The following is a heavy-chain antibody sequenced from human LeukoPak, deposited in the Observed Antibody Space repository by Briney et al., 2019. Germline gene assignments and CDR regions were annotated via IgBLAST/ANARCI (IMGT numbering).Heavy chain of an antibody. CDR1: GYTFTGYY. V-gene: IGHV1-2*02. Sequence: GASVKVSCKASGYTFTGYYIHWVRQAPGQGLEWMGWIKPNSGDTNYAQKFQGRATMARDTSISTAYMELIRLRSDDTAVYYCAKDRATRVGVSTDDYYYYYMDVWGEGTTVTVSS. J-gene: IGHJ6*03. D-gene: IGHD1-26*01. CDR2: IKPNSGDT. CDR3: AKDRATRVGVSTDDYYYYYMDV.